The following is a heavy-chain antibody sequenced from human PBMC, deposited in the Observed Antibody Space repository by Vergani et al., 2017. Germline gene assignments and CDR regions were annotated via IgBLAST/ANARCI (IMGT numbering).Heavy chain of an antibody. J-gene: IGHJ6*04. CDR3: ARLASKQQLSHLGSRDYVTFFFLDV. CDR1: GFTFKKYW. V-gene: IGHV3-7*01. Sequence: EGKMGEVGGGLVQPGGSLRLTCVASGFTFKKYWMNWVRQAPGKGLEWVANIKESGSDKSYVDSVKGRFTISRDNSRNSLYLEMDSLRAEDTAVYFCARLASKQQLSHLGSRDYVTFFFLDVWGKGTTVSVSS. D-gene: IGHD3-16*01. CDR2: IKESGSDK.